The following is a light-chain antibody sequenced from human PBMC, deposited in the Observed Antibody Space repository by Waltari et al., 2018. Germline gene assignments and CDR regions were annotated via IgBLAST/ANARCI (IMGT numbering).Light chain of an antibody. Sequence: EIVLTQSPATLSLSPGERAPLPGRASQSVSYSLAWYQQKPGQTPRLLIYSASNRATGIPARFRGSGSGSDFTLTISSLEPEDFAVYYCQQRSSWPRTFGQGTKGEIK. CDR3: QQRSSWPRT. CDR2: SAS. V-gene: IGKV3-11*01. J-gene: IGKJ1*01. CDR1: QSVSYS.